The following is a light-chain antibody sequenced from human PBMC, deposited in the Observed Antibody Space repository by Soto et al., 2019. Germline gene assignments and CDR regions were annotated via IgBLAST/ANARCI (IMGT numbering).Light chain of an antibody. CDR3: MQGTHWHPYT. J-gene: IGKJ2*01. CDR2: KVS. V-gene: IGKV2-30*02. CDR1: QSLVHSDGNTY. Sequence: DVVMTQSPLSLPVTLGQPASISCRSSQSLVHSDGNTYLNWFHQRPGQSPRRLIYKVSNRDSGVPDRLSVSGSDTDFTLKISGVEAEDGGVYYCMQGTHWHPYTFGQGTKLELK.